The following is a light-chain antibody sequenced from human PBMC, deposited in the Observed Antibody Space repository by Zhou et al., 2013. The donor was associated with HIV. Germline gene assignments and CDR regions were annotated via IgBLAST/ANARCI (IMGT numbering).Light chain of an antibody. Sequence: DIQMTQSPSSVSASVGDRITITCRASQGISKWLAWYQQKPGKAPKLLIYGASSLQSGVPSRFSGSGFGTDFTLTIGSLQPEDFATYYCQQSYSTSWTFGQGTKVEIK. V-gene: IGKV1-12*01. J-gene: IGKJ1*01. CDR2: GAS. CDR1: QGISKW. CDR3: QQSYSTSWT.